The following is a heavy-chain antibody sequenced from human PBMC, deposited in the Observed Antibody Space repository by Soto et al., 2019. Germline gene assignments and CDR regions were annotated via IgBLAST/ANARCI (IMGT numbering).Heavy chain of an antibody. V-gene: IGHV1-18*01. CDR1: GYTFTSCG. CDR3: ARDLPGGPPGDGDWFDP. Sequence: GASVKVSCKASGYTFTSCGISWVRQAPGQGLEWMGWISAYNGNTNYAQKLQGRVTMTTDTSTSTAYMELRSLRSDDTAVYYCARDLPGGPPGDGDWFDPWGQGTLVTVSS. CDR2: ISAYNGNT. J-gene: IGHJ5*02. D-gene: IGHD3-10*01.